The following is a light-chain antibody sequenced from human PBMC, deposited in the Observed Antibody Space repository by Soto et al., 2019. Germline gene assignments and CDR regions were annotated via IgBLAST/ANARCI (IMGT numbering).Light chain of an antibody. CDR2: EVS. CDR1: SSDVGGYNY. Sequence: QSALTQPPSASGSPGQSVTISCTGTSSDVGGYNYVSWYQQHPGKAPKLMIYEVSKRPSGVPDRFSGSKSGNTASLTVSGIQAEDEADYYCSSYAGSNNFWVFGGGTKLNVL. J-gene: IGLJ3*02. CDR3: SSYAGSNNFWV. V-gene: IGLV2-8*01.